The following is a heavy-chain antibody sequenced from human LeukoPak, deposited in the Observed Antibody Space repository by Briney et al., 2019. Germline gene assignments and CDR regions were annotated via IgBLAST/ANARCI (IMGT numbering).Heavy chain of an antibody. Sequence: GRSLRLSCAASGFTFSNYGMHWVRQAPGKGLEWVAVISLDGFDQYYGDSVKGRFTISRDNSKNTLFLQMNSLRAEDTAVYYCAKDQGIAVAGTDDAIDKSGQGTMVTVSS. D-gene: IGHD6-19*01. CDR3: AKDQGIAVAGTDDAIDK. V-gene: IGHV3-30*18. CDR2: ISLDGFDQ. J-gene: IGHJ3*02. CDR1: GFTFSNYG.